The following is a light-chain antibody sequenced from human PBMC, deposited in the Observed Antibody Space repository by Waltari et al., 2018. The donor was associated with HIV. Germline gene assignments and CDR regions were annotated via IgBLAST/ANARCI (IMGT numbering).Light chain of an antibody. CDR1: QGVFSTSNGYTY. Sequence: IVMTQSPDSLAVSLGDRATINCKSSQGVFSTSNGYTYLSWYQQRPGQPPRLLISWASTREPGVPDRFSGSGSETDFTLTISSLQAEDVAVYFCQQFYSSWTFGQGTKVEIK. V-gene: IGKV4-1*01. J-gene: IGKJ1*01. CDR3: QQFYSSWT. CDR2: WAS.